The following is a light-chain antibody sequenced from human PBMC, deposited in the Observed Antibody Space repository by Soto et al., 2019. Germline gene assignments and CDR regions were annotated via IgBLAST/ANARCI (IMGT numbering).Light chain of an antibody. J-gene: IGLJ3*02. CDR2: EVS. V-gene: IGLV2-8*01. CDR1: SSDVGGYNF. CDR3: SSFVGTTHQGV. Sequence: QSALTQPPSASGSPGQSVTISCTGGSSDVGGYNFVSWYQQHPDKAPKLIIYEVSERPSGVPDRFSGSKSGDTASLTISGLQADDEADYYCSSFVGTTHQGVFGGGTKVTVL.